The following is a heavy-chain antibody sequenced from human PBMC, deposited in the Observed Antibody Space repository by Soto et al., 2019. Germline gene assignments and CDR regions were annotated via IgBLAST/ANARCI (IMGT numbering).Heavy chain of an antibody. CDR2: TYYRSNWNF. CDR3: AGELDIHHGLGY. J-gene: IGHJ4*02. D-gene: IGHD3-3*02. V-gene: IGHV6-1*01. CDR1: WGSVSSNTTT. Sequence: SQTLSLTCAISWGSVSSNTTTWNWVRQSPSRGLEWLGRTYYRSNWNFDYALSVKSRITINPDTSKNQFSLQLDSLTPEDTAVYYCAGELDIHHGLGYWGPGTSVTVSS.